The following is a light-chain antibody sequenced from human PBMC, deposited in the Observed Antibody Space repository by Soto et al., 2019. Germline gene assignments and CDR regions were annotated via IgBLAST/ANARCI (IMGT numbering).Light chain of an antibody. CDR1: NSNIGAGYD. V-gene: IGLV1-40*01. CDR3: QSYDSSLSGSV. CDR2: GNS. J-gene: IGLJ2*01. Sequence: QSVLTQPPSVSGAPGQRVTISCTGSNSNIGAGYDVHWYQQLPGTAPKLLIYGNSNRPSGVPDRFSGSKSGTSASLAITGLQADDEADYYCQSYDSSLSGSVFGGGTQLTVL.